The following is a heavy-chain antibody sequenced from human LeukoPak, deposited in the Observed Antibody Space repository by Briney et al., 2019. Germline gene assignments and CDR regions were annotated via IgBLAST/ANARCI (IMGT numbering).Heavy chain of an antibody. Sequence: PSETLSLTCAVSGGSISSSNWWSWVRQPPGKGLEWIGEIYHSGSTNYNPSLKSRVTISVDKSKNQFSLKLSSVTAADTAVYYCARVSDFWSGYYTDYYYYGMDVWGQGTTVTVSS. CDR2: IYHSGST. CDR1: GGSISSSNW. CDR3: ARVSDFWSGYYTDYYYYGMDV. J-gene: IGHJ6*02. D-gene: IGHD3-3*01. V-gene: IGHV4-4*02.